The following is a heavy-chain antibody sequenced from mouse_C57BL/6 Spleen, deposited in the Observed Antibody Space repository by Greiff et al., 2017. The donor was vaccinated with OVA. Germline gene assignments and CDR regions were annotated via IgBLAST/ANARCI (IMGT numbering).Heavy chain of an antibody. CDR2: IRSKSSNYAT. CDR3: VRWNDYDGYWYFDV. CDR1: GFTFNTYA. Sequence: VESGGGLVQPKGSLKLSCAASGFTFNTYAMHWVRQAPGKGLDWVARIRSKSSNYATYYADSVKDRFTISRDDSQSMLYLQMNNLKTEDTAMYYGVRWNDYDGYWYFDVWGTGTTVTVSS. V-gene: IGHV10-3*01. D-gene: IGHD2-4*01. J-gene: IGHJ1*03.